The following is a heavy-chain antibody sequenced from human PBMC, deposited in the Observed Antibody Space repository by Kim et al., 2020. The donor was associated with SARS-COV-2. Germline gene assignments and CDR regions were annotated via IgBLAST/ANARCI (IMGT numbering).Heavy chain of an antibody. CDR2: IGTAGDT. V-gene: IGHV3-13*01. D-gene: IGHD3-10*01. J-gene: IGHJ6*02. CDR3: ARGRGYYGSGSPYGMDV. CDR1: GFTFSSYD. Sequence: GGSLRLSCAASGFTFSSYDMHWVRQATGKGLEWVSAIGTAGDTYYPGSVKGRFTISRENAKNSLYLQMNSLRAGDTAVYYCARGRGYYGSGSPYGMDVWGQGTTVTVSS.